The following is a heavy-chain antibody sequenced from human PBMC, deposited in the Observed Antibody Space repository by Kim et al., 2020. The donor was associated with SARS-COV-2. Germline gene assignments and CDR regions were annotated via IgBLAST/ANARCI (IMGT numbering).Heavy chain of an antibody. CDR3: ARERFGEFFFDY. D-gene: IGHD3-10*01. Sequence: NYAQKLQGRVTMTTDTSTSTAYMELRSLRSDDTAVYYCARERFGEFFFDYWGQGTLVTVSS. V-gene: IGHV1-18*01. J-gene: IGHJ4*02.